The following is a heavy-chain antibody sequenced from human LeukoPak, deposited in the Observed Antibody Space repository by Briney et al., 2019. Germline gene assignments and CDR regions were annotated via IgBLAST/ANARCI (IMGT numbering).Heavy chain of an antibody. J-gene: IGHJ4*02. Sequence: GGSLRLSCAASGFTFSSHGMHWVRQAPGKGLERVSIIWYDGSDEYYADSVKGRFTISRDNSKDTLYLQMNSLRAEDTAVYYCARDGGYHSSGPFDYWGQGTLVTVSS. CDR2: IWYDGSDE. D-gene: IGHD3-22*01. V-gene: IGHV3-33*01. CDR3: ARDGGYHSSGPFDY. CDR1: GFTFSSHG.